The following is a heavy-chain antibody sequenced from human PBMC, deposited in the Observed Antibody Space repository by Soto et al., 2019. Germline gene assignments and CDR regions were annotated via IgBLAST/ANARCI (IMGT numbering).Heavy chain of an antibody. J-gene: IGHJ4*02. CDR1: GFTFSSYD. D-gene: IGHD3-10*01. V-gene: IGHV3-13*01. Sequence: GGSLRLSCAASGFTFSSYDMHWVRQATGKGLEWVSAIGTAGDTYYPGSVKGRFTISRENAKNSLYLQMNSLRAGDTAVYYCARGITMVRGVIYYFDYWGQGTLVTVYS. CDR3: ARGITMVRGVIYYFDY. CDR2: IGTAGDT.